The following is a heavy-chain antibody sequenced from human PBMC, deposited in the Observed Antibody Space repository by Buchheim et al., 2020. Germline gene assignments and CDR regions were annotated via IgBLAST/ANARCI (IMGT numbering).Heavy chain of an antibody. CDR3: ARDGEGATIDYGDYLFDY. CDR2: IIPILGIA. CDR1: GGTFSSYA. Sequence: QVQLVQSGAEVKKPGSSVKVSCKASGGTFSSYAISWVRQAPGQGLEWMGRIIPILGIANYAQKFQGRVTITADKSTSTAYMELSSLRSEDTAVYYCARDGEGATIDYGDYLFDYWGQGTL. V-gene: IGHV1-69*04. D-gene: IGHD4-17*01. J-gene: IGHJ4*02.